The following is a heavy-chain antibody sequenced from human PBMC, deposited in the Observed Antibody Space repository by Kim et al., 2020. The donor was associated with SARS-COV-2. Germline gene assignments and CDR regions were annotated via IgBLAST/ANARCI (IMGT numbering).Heavy chain of an antibody. V-gene: IGHV1-58*01. Sequence: SVKVSCKASGFTFTSSAVQWVRQARGQRLEWIGWIVVGSGNTNYAQKFQERVTITRDMSTSTAYMELSSLRSEDTAVYYCAADGYEGIAAAGTIYGFGVKWGQGTLVTVSS. CDR2: IVVGSGNT. J-gene: IGHJ4*02. CDR1: GFTFTSSA. D-gene: IGHD6-13*01. CDR3: AADGYEGIAAAGTIYGFGVK.